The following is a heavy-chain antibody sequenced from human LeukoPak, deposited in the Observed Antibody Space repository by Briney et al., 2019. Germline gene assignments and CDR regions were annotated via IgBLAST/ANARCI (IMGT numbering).Heavy chain of an antibody. CDR1: GFTFDDYG. D-gene: IGHD1-26*01. J-gene: IGHJ4*02. CDR3: AKDLSRWELTLFDY. CDR2: ISGSGGST. V-gene: IGHV3-23*01. Sequence: GGSLRLSCAASGFTFDDYGMSWVRQAPGKGLEWVSAISGSGGSTYYADSVKGRFTISRDNSKNTLYLQMNSLRAEDTAVYYCAKDLSRWELTLFDYWGQGTLVTVSS.